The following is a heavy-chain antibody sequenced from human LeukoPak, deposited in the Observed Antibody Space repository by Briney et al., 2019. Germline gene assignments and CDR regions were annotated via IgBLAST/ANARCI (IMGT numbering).Heavy chain of an antibody. CDR3: AGVGYSGYGYYFDN. J-gene: IGHJ4*02. Sequence: SETLSLTCTVSGGSISSYYWSWIRQPPGKGLEWIGYIYYSGSTNYNPSLKSRVTLSVDTSKSQFSLKLSSVTAADTAVYYCAGVGYSGYGYYFDNWGQGTLVTVSS. CDR2: IYYSGST. CDR1: GGSISSYY. D-gene: IGHD5-12*01. V-gene: IGHV4-59*01.